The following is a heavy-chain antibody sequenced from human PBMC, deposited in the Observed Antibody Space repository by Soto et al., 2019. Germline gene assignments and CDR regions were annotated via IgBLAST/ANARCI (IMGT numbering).Heavy chain of an antibody. V-gene: IGHV3-21*01. CDR1: GITISSYS. J-gene: IGHJ4*02. D-gene: IGHD1-26*01. CDR3: ARGRATVYDY. CDR2: ISSRSDYI. Sequence: GESLKISCAASGITISSYSMNWVRQAPGKGLEWVSSISSRSDYIYYADSVKGRFTISRDNAKNSLYLQMNSLRAEDTAVYYCARGRATVYDYWGQGTLVTVSS.